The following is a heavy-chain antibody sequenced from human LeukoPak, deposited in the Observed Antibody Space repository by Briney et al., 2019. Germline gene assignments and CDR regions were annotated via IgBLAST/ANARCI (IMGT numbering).Heavy chain of an antibody. J-gene: IGHJ4*02. Sequence: GGSLRLSCAASGFTFSSYWMHWVRQAPGKGLVWVSRLNTDGSRTSYADSVKGRFTISRDNAKNMLYLQMNSLRAEDTAVYYCARRSGIAVAGAFDYWGQGTLVTVSS. D-gene: IGHD6-19*01. CDR2: LNTDGSRT. CDR3: ARRSGIAVAGAFDY. CDR1: GFTFSSYW. V-gene: IGHV3-74*01.